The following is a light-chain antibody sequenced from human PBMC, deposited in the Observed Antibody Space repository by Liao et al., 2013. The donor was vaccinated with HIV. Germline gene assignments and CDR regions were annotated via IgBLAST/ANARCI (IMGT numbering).Light chain of an antibody. CDR1: NIGSKS. CDR2: YDS. Sequence: SYELTQPPSVSVAPGRTAKITCGGNNIGSKSVHWYQQKPGQAPVLVIYYDSDRPLAIPERFSGSNSGNTATLTISRVEVGDEADYFCQVWDSSGDHPVFGGGTKLTVL. J-gene: IGLJ2*01. V-gene: IGLV3-21*01. CDR3: QVWDSSGDHPV.